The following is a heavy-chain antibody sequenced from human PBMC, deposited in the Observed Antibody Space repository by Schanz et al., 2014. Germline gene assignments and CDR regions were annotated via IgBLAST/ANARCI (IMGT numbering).Heavy chain of an antibody. Sequence: QVQLVQSGPAVKKPGASMKVSCLASGYSFTEYFLHWVRQAPGQGLEWMGWINPNSGETNYEQKFKGRVTLTSDTSISTAFMELSGLTSDVTATYFCARARYTGYDCSGYWGQGTLLIVSS. D-gene: IGHD5-12*01. CDR2: INPNSGET. V-gene: IGHV1-2*02. CDR1: GYSFTEYF. J-gene: IGHJ4*02. CDR3: ARARYTGYDCSGY.